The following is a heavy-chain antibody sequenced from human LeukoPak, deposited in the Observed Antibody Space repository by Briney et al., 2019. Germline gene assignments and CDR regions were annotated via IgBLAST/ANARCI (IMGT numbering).Heavy chain of an antibody. V-gene: IGHV3-74*01. CDR2: VDVHGQGT. CDR3: ARSNYDSTTFYYHLDL. CDR1: GFTYSSYW. D-gene: IGHD2/OR15-2a*01. J-gene: IGHJ5*02. Sequence: GGSLRLSCAASGFTYSSYWMHWVRHAPGKGPVWVSRVDVHGQGTAYADSVKGRFTISRDNAKNTLSLQMNSLSAEDTAVYYCARSNYDSTTFYYHLDLWGQGTLVTVSS.